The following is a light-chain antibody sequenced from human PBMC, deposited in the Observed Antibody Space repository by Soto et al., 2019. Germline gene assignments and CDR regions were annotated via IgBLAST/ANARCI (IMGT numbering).Light chain of an antibody. CDR3: QSSDNSNHVV. Sequence: NFMLTQPHSVSESPGKTITISCTRSSGSIASNYVQWYQQRPGSAPTTVIYEDNLRPSGVPDRFSGSVDSSSNSASLTISGLKTEDEADYYCQSSDNSNHVVFGGGTKLTV. CDR2: EDN. CDR1: SGSIASNY. J-gene: IGLJ2*01. V-gene: IGLV6-57*04.